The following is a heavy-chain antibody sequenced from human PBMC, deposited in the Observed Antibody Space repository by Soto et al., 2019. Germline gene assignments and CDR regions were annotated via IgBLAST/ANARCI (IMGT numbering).Heavy chain of an antibody. CDR2: ISSDGSIK. V-gene: IGHV3-30-3*01. D-gene: IGHD2-2*02. J-gene: IGHJ5*02. CDR1: GFTLSTYA. Sequence: QVQLVESGGGVVQPGRSLRLSCAASGFTLSTYAMNWVRQAPGKGLEWVAVISSDGSIKSYADSVKGRFTISRDNSKNTLYLQMNSLRAEDTAVYYCAKEPVPAAILGNWFDPWGQGTLVTVSS. CDR3: AKEPVPAAILGNWFDP.